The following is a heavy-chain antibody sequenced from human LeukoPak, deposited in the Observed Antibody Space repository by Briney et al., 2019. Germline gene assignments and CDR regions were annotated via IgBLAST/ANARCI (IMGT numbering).Heavy chain of an antibody. CDR3: AKKRSSGYYDSGGYAIDAFDV. CDR2: IYPDDPDI. Sequence: GESLKISCKGSGFRFANSWIGWVRQVSGKGLEWMGTIYPDDPDIRYSPSFQGQVTISGDKSSGTVYLQWNSLKASDTAMYFCAKKRSSGYYDSGGYAIDAFDVWGQGTMVTVSS. V-gene: IGHV5-51*01. J-gene: IGHJ3*01. CDR1: GFRFANSW. D-gene: IGHD3-22*01.